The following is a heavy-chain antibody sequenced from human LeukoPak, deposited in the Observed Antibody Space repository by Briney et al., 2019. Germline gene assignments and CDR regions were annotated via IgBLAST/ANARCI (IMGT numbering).Heavy chain of an antibody. CDR1: GFAFSSYA. V-gene: IGHV3-23*01. CDR2: ISGSGGST. CDR3: AKDDFGVLTAGYYMDV. J-gene: IGHJ6*03. Sequence: PGGSLRLSCAASGFAFSSYAMSWVRQAPGKGLEWVSAISGSGGSTYSADSVKGRFTISRDNSKNTLYLQMNSLRAEDTAVYYCAKDDFGVLTAGYYMDVWGKGTTVTVSS. D-gene: IGHD3-3*01.